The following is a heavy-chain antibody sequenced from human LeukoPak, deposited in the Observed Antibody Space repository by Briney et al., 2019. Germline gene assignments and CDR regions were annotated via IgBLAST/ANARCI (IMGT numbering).Heavy chain of an antibody. Sequence: SETLSLTCTVSGGSISSSSYYWGWIRQPPGKGLEWIGSIYYSGSTYYNPSLKSRVTISVDTSKNQFSLKLSSVTAADTAVYYCARGLHRDYWGQGTLVTVSS. CDR2: IYYSGST. CDR3: ARGLHRDY. CDR1: GGSISSSSYY. V-gene: IGHV4-39*07. J-gene: IGHJ4*02.